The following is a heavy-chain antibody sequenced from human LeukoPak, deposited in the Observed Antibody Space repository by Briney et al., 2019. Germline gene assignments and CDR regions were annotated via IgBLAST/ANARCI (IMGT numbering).Heavy chain of an antibody. CDR1: GYTFTSYA. J-gene: IGHJ6*03. CDR2: INTNTGNP. V-gene: IGHV7-4-1*02. D-gene: IGHD3-10*01. Sequence: ASVKVSCKASGYTFTSYAMNWVRQAPGQGLEWMGWINTNTGNPTYAQGFTGRFVFSLDTSVSTAYLQISSLKAEDTAVYYCARQIVLLWFESYYSYMDVWGRGTTVTVSS. CDR3: ARQIVLLWFESYYSYMDV.